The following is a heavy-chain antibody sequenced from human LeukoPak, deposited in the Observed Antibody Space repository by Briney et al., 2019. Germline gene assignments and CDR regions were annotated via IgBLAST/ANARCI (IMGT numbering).Heavy chain of an antibody. CDR1: GGSISSGSYY. CDR2: IYTSGST. D-gene: IGHD3-22*01. J-gene: IGHJ3*02. V-gene: IGHV4-61*02. Sequence: SQTLSLTCTVSGGSISSGSYYWSWIRQPAGMGLEWIGRIYTSGSTNYNPSLKSRVTISVDTSKNQFSLKLSSVTAADTAVYYCARLGIAYYYDSSGINDAFDIWGQGTMVTVSS. CDR3: ARLGIAYYYDSSGINDAFDI.